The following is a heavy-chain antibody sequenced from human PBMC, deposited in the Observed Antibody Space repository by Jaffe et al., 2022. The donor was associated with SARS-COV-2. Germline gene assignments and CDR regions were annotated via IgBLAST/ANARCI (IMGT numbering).Heavy chain of an antibody. CDR1: GDSISSSSYY. Sequence: QLQLQESGPGLVRPSETLSLTCTFSGDSISSSSYYWGWIRQPPGKGLEWIGTIYYSGSTYYNPSLKSRVTMSVDTSKNQFSLKLSSVTAADAALYYCARHSGADYYDSNGYWGLRSYAFDIWGQGTVVTVSS. V-gene: IGHV4-39*01. CDR2: IYYSGST. D-gene: IGHD3-22*01. CDR3: ARHSGADYYDSNGYWGLRSYAFDI. J-gene: IGHJ3*02.